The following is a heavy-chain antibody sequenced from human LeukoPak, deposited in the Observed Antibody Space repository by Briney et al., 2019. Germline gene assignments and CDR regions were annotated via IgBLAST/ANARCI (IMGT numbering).Heavy chain of an antibody. V-gene: IGHV4-30-4*01. CDR1: GGSISSSNW. Sequence: SETLSLTCAVSGGSISSSNWWSWVRQPPGKGLEWIGYIYYSGSTYYNPSLKSRVTISVDTSKNQFSLKLSSVTAADTAVYYCASCSYYDFWSGYPREYYFDYWGQGTLVTVSS. CDR2: IYYSGST. D-gene: IGHD3-3*01. J-gene: IGHJ4*02. CDR3: ASCSYYDFWSGYPREYYFDY.